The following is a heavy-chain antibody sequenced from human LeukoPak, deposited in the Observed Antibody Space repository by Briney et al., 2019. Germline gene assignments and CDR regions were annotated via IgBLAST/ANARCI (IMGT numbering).Heavy chain of an antibody. CDR1: GFSISNSG. CDR2: INADGGTK. Sequence: SGGSLRLSCAASGFSISNSGMHWVRQAPGKGLEYVSSINADGGTKYYANSVKGRFTISRDNSKNTLYLQMGNVGPDDMAVYYCASLDMSEIYWGQGTLVTVSS. V-gene: IGHV3-64*01. D-gene: IGHD2-15*01. CDR3: ASLDMSEIY. J-gene: IGHJ4*02.